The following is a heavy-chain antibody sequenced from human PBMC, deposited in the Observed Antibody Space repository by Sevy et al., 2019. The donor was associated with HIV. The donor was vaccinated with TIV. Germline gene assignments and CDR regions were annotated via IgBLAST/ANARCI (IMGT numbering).Heavy chain of an antibody. CDR3: AKDQPASVYAGEYYYGMDV. Sequence: GGSLRLSCVGSGFTFSAHGMHWVRRAPGKGLEWVAVISYDGDYKYYADSVKGRFTISRDRSKNTLYLQMNSLRTEDTAMYYCAKDQPASVYAGEYYYGMDVWGQGTTVTVSS. J-gene: IGHJ6*02. CDR1: GFTFSAHG. V-gene: IGHV3-30*18. D-gene: IGHD5-12*01. CDR2: ISYDGDYK.